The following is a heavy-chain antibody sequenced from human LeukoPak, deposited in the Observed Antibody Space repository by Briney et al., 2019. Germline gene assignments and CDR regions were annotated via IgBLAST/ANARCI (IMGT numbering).Heavy chain of an antibody. J-gene: IGHJ4*02. CDR1: GFTFSSYS. Sequence: GGSLRLSCAASGFTFSSYSMNWVRQAPGNGLEWVSSISSSSSYIYYADSVKGRFTISRDNAKNSLYLQMNSLRAEDTAVYYCARDPGYSSGAALFDYWGQGTLVTVSS. V-gene: IGHV3-21*01. D-gene: IGHD6-19*01. CDR2: ISSSSSYI. CDR3: ARDPGYSSGAALFDY.